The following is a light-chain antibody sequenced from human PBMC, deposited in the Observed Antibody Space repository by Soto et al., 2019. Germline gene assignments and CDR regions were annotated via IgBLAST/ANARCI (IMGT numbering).Light chain of an antibody. CDR3: QQYGSSGT. Sequence: EVVMTQSPGPLSVSLGESATLSCRASQSVDGYLAWYQQKPGQAPRLLIYGASTRATGVTARFRGGGSGTVFTLTISSLHSEDSAVYYCQQYGSSGTFGQGTKVDIK. CDR2: GAS. V-gene: IGKV3-15*01. J-gene: IGKJ1*01. CDR1: QSVDGY.